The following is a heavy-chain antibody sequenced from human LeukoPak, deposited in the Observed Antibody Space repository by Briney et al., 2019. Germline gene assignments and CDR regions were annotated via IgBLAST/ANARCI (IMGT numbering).Heavy chain of an antibody. Sequence: WETLSLTCTVSGGSISSYYWSWIRQPPGEGLEWIGYIYYSGSTNCNPSVKSRVAMSVDTSKKQFSLKLSSLTAADTAVYYCARGGTAVIAPYAFDIWGQGTMVTVSS. J-gene: IGHJ3*02. CDR1: GGSISSYY. CDR3: ARGGTAVIAPYAFDI. V-gene: IGHV4-59*01. CDR2: IYYSGST. D-gene: IGHD4-23*01.